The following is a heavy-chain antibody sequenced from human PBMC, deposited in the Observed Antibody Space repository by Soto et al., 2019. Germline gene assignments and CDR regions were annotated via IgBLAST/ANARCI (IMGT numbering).Heavy chain of an antibody. D-gene: IGHD2-21*02. CDR1: GGSISSSSYY. J-gene: IGHJ4*02. V-gene: IGHV4-39*01. Sequence: QLQLQESGPGLVKPSETLSLTCTVSGGSISSSSYYWGWIRQPPGKGLEWIGSIYYSGSTYYNPSLKRRVTISVDTSKNQCSLKLSSVTAADTAVYYCARGHWVRGDCYIWGQGTLVTVSS. CDR3: ARGHWVRGDCYI. CDR2: IYYSGST.